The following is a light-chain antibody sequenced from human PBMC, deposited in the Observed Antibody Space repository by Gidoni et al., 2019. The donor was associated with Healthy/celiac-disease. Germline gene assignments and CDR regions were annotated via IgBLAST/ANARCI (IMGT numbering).Light chain of an antibody. V-gene: IGKV3-11*01. CDR3: QQRSNWPPST. CDR1: QSVISY. J-gene: IGKJ2*01. CDR2: DAS. Sequence: EIVLTQSPATLSLSPGERATHSCRASQSVISYLAWYQQKPGQAPRLLIYDASNRATGIPARFSGSGSGTDFTLTISSLEPEDFAVYSCQQRSNWPPSTFGQGTKLEIK.